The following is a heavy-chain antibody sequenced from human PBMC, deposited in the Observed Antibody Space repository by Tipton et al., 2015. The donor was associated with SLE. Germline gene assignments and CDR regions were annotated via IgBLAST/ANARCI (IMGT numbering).Heavy chain of an antibody. J-gene: IGHJ5*02. V-gene: IGHV4-59*01. D-gene: IGHD4-11*01. CDR1: GGSFTTYY. Sequence: LRLSCTVSGGSFTTYYWSWIRQPPGKGLEWIGHIYYIGTTSYNPSLESRVSISIDTSKNQFSLKLRSVTAADTAVYYCARGEDDYHIKGGWMDPWGQGSLVTVSS. CDR2: IYYIGTT. CDR3: ARGEDDYHIKGGWMDP.